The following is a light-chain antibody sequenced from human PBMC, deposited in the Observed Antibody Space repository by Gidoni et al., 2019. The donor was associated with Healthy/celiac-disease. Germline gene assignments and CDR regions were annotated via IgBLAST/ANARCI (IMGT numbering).Light chain of an antibody. Sequence: DIQMTQSPSSLSASVGDRVTITCRASQSISSYLNWYQQKPGKAPKLLIYAASSLQSGVPSRFSGSGSGTDFTLTISSRQPEDLATYYCQQSYSTPRTFGQGTKLEIK. V-gene: IGKV1-39*01. CDR1: QSISSY. CDR3: QQSYSTPRT. J-gene: IGKJ2*01. CDR2: AAS.